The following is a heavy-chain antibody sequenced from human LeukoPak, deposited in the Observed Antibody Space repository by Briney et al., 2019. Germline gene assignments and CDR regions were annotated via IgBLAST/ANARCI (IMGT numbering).Heavy chain of an antibody. Sequence: GGSLRLSCAASGFTFSNYGIHWVRRAPGKGLEWVSLICGHGRSEYYADSVRGRFTISREHSKNTVSLQMNSLRAEDTAVYYCARDIDTRSHSGWFDPGGQGTLVIVSS. CDR1: GFTFSNYG. D-gene: IGHD3-10*01. CDR3: ARDIDTRSHSGWFDP. V-gene: IGHV3-NL1*01. J-gene: IGHJ5*02. CDR2: ICGHGRSE.